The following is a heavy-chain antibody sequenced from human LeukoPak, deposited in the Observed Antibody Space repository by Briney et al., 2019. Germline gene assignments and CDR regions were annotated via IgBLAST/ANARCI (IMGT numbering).Heavy chain of an antibody. CDR1: GFTFDDYA. CDR2: ISWNSGSI. CDR3: AKDLGPPLHGDCGYYFDY. Sequence: GGSLRLSCAASGFTFDDYAMHWVRQAPGKGLEWVSGISWNSGSIGYADSVKGRFTISRDNAKNSLYLQMNSLRAEDTALYYCAKDLGPPLHGDCGYYFDYWGQGTLVTVSS. D-gene: IGHD2-21*02. V-gene: IGHV3-9*01. J-gene: IGHJ4*02.